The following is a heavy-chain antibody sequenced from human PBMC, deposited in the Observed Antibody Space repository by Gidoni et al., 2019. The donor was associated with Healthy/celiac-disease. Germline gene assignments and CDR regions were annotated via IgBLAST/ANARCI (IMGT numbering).Heavy chain of an antibody. CDR1: GFTFSSYS. J-gene: IGHJ4*02. CDR2: ISSSSSYI. Sequence: VQLVASGGGLVKPGGSLRLSCAASGFTFSSYSRNWVRQAPGKGLEWVSSISSSSSYIYYADSVKGRFTISRDNAKNSLYLQMNSLRAEDTAVYYCARDPVVGATIGGGYFDYWGQGTLVTVSS. CDR3: ARDPVVGATIGGGYFDY. D-gene: IGHD1-26*01. V-gene: IGHV3-21*01.